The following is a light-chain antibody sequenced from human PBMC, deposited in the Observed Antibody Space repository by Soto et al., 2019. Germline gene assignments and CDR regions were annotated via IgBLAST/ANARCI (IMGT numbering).Light chain of an antibody. CDR3: SSFTSSSTVL. V-gene: IGLV2-14*01. CDR2: EVT. J-gene: IGLJ2*01. Sequence: QSALTQPASVSGSLGQSITISCTGTSSDVGGYNYVSWYQQHPGKDPKVVIFEVTKRPSGVSSRFSGSKSGNTASLSVSGLQAEDEGDYYCSSFTSSSTVLFGGGTKLTVL. CDR1: SSDVGGYNY.